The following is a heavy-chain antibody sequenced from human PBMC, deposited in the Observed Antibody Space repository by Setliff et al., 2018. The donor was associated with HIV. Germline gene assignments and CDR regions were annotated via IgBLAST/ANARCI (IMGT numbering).Heavy chain of an antibody. CDR1: GGSINSGTYY. CDR2: IYYSGST. Sequence: PSETLSLTCTVSGGSINSGTYYWGWIRQPPGKGLERIGSIYYSGSTYYNPSRKSRVTISIDTSKNQFSLKLSSVTAADTAVYYCARVGGFFGEARPPPDYWGQGALVTVSS. V-gene: IGHV4-39*07. CDR3: ARVGGFFGEARPPPDY. D-gene: IGHD3-10*01. J-gene: IGHJ4*02.